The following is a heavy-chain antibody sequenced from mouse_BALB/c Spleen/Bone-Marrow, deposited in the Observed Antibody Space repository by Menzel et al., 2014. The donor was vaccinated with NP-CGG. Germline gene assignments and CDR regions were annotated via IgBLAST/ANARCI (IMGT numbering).Heavy chain of an antibody. J-gene: IGHJ2*01. CDR3: ARYYYGYYFDY. CDR2: IDPANGNT. V-gene: IGHV14-3*02. D-gene: IGHD1-1*01. Sequence: EVQLQQSGAELVKPGASVKLSCTASGFNIKDTYMHWVEQRPEQGLEWIGRIDPANGNTKYDPKFQGKATITADTSSNTAYLQLSILTSEDTAVYYCARYYYGYYFDYWGQGTTLTVSS. CDR1: GFNIKDTY.